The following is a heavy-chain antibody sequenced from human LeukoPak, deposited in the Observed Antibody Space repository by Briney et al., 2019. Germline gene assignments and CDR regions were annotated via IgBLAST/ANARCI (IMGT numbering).Heavy chain of an antibody. CDR3: ARYIAVAGFGFDY. CDR2: MNPNSGNT. J-gene: IGHJ4*02. Sequence: GAPVKVSCKASGYTFTSYDINWVRQATGQGLEWMGWMNPNSGNTGYAQKFQGRVTMTRNTSISTAYMELSSLRSEDTAVYYCARYIAVAGFGFDYWGQGTLVTVSS. CDR1: GYTFTSYD. V-gene: IGHV1-8*01. D-gene: IGHD6-19*01.